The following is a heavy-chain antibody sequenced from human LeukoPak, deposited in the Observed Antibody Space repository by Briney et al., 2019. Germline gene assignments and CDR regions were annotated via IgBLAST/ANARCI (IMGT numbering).Heavy chain of an antibody. D-gene: IGHD2-8*01. J-gene: IGHJ6*02. CDR2: IIPILGIA. V-gene: IGHV1-69*04. CDR3: ARDRCTNGVCRPPPYYYYYGMDV. Sequence: ASVKVSCKASGGTFNSYAISWVRQAPGQGLEWMGRIIPILGIANYAQKFQGRVTITADKSTSTAYMELSSLRSEDTAVYYCARDRCTNGVCRPPPYYYYYGMDVWGQGTTVTVSS. CDR1: GGTFNSYA.